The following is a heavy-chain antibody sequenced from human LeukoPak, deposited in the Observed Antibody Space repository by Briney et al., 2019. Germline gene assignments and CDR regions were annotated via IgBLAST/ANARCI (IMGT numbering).Heavy chain of an antibody. CDR1: GYTFTSYG. CDR3: ARGAIVVVPAAIDDAFDI. CDR2: INPNSGGT. Sequence: ASVKVSCKASGYTFTSYGISWVRQAPGQGLEWMGWINPNSGGTNYAQKFQGRVTMTRDTSISTAYMELSRLRSDDTAVYYCARGAIVVVPAAIDDAFDIWGQGTMVTVSS. J-gene: IGHJ3*02. D-gene: IGHD2-2*02. V-gene: IGHV1-2*02.